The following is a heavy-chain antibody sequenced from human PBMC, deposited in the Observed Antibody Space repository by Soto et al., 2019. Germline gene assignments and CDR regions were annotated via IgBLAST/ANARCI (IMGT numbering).Heavy chain of an antibody. CDR1: GDSITDYY. CDR3: ATSNDPCPGCYS. Sequence: SETLSLTCTVSGDSITDYYWSWIRQAPGKGLEWIGFIYHSGNTNYKSSLKGRVTMSMDTSKSQFFLKLTSVTAADTAMYYCATSNDPCPGCYSWGQGTLVTVSS. J-gene: IGHJ5*02. D-gene: IGHD3-10*01. V-gene: IGHV4-59*01. CDR2: IYHSGNT.